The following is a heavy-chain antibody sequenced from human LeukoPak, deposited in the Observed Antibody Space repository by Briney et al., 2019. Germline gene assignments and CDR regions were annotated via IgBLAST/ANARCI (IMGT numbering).Heavy chain of an antibody. D-gene: IGHD3-9*01. J-gene: IGHJ6*03. CDR2: ISSSSSYI. V-gene: IGHV3-21*01. CDR3: ARDRDWHYYYYYMDI. CDR1: GFTFSSYS. Sequence: GGSLRLSCAASGFTFSSYSMDWVRQAPGKGLEWVSSISSSSSYIYYADSVKGRFTISRDNAKNSLYLQMNSLRAEGTAVYYCARDRDWHYYYYYMDIWGKGTTVTISS.